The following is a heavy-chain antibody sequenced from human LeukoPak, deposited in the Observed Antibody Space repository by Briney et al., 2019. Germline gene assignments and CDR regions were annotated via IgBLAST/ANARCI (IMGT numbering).Heavy chain of an antibody. CDR1: GGSISSYY. CDR2: IYSSGNT. V-gene: IGHV4-4*07. Sequence: PSETLSLTCTVSGGSISSYYWSWIRQPAGKGLEWIGRIYSSGNTNYNPSLKSRVTMSVDTSKNQFSLKLRSVTAADTAVYYCAREVRSSGYSLDYWGQGTLVTVSS. CDR3: AREVRSSGYSLDY. D-gene: IGHD3-22*01. J-gene: IGHJ4*02.